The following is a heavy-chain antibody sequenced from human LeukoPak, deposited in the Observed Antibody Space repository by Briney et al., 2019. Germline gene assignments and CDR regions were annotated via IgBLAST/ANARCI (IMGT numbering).Heavy chain of an antibody. J-gene: IGHJ4*02. V-gene: IGHV4-59*02. CDR2: INYSGST. D-gene: IGHD4/OR15-4a*01. CDR3: ASILYGAYGFDY. CDR1: GGSDSSYH. Sequence: SETLSLTCAVSGGSDSSYHWTWVRQVPGKGLEWIGYINYSGSTICNPSLETRVTISVDTSKNQLSLKLTSVTAADTAVYYCASILYGAYGFDYWGQGTLVTVSS.